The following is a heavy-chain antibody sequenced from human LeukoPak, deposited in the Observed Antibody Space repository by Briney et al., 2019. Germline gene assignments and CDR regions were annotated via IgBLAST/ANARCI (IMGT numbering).Heavy chain of an antibody. CDR1: GGSISSGGYS. V-gene: IGHV4-30-2*01. Sequence: SETLSLTCAVSGGSISSGGYSWSWIRQPPGKGREWIGYIYHSGSTYYNPSLKSRVTISVDRSKNQFSLKLSSVTAADTAVYYCARGNYYDSSGIRWFDPWGQGTLVTVSS. J-gene: IGHJ5*02. CDR3: ARGNYYDSSGIRWFDP. D-gene: IGHD3-22*01. CDR2: IYHSGST.